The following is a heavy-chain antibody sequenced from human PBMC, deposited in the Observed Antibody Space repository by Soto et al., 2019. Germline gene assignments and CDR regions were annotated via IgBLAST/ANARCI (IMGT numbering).Heavy chain of an antibody. D-gene: IGHD3-10*01. CDR2: VHHSWGS. CDR1: GGSISSYY. Sequence: QVQLQESGPGLVKPSETLSLSCTVSGGSISSYYWSWFRQSPGKRMEWIGYVHHSWGSSYNPSLQSLVAISLDTSRSQFSLKATSVTATDTAVYYCARQGFGPLHGLVDVWGQGTTVTVSS. J-gene: IGHJ6*02. CDR3: ARQGFGPLHGLVDV. V-gene: IGHV4-59*08.